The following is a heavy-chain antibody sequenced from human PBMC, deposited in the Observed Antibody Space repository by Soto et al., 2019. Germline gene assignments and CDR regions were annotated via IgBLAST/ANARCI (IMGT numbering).Heavy chain of an antibody. CDR3: ARGPAYCGGDCYSYFVY. CDR1: GFTFRNYW. V-gene: IGHV3-7*05. CDR2: IKEDGSEK. D-gene: IGHD2-21*02. Sequence: GGSLRLSCAASGFTFRNYWMSWVRQAPGKGLEWVANIKEDGSEKDQLDSVKGRFTISRDNAKNSLYLQMNSLRAEDTAVYYCARGPAYCGGDCYSYFVYWGQGTLVTVSS. J-gene: IGHJ4*02.